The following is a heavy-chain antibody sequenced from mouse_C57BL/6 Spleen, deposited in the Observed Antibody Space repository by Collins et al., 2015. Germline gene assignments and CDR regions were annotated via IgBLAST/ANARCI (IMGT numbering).Heavy chain of an antibody. CDR1: GFSLTSYG. J-gene: IGHJ3*01. Sequence: ITCTVSGFSLTSYGVHWVRQSPGKGLEWLGVIWSGGSTDYNAAFISRLSISKDNSKSQVFFKMNSLQANDTAIYYCARKTYRYAFAYWGQGDSGHCLC. V-gene: IGHV2-2*02. CDR3: ARKTYRYAFAY. CDR2: IWSGGST. D-gene: IGHD2-14*01.